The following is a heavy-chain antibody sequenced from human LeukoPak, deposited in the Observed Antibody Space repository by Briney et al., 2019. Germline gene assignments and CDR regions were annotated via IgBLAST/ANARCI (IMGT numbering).Heavy chain of an antibody. V-gene: IGHV3-48*03. Sequence: GGSLRLSCAASGFTFSSYEMNLVRQAPGKGLEGVSDISSSGSTIDYADSVKGRFTISRDNAKNSLYLQMNSLRAEDTAVYYCARDLEKYYYDSSGHPFSAFDIWGQGTMVTVSS. CDR1: GFTFSSYE. CDR2: ISSSGSTI. J-gene: IGHJ3*02. D-gene: IGHD3-22*01. CDR3: ARDLEKYYYDSSGHPFSAFDI.